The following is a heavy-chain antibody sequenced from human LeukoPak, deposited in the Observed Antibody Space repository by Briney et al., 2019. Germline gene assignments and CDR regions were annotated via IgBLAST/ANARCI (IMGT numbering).Heavy chain of an antibody. CDR1: GYSFTSYW. Sequence: GASLKISFKGSGYSFTSYWIGWVRQMPGKGLEWMGIIYPGDSDTRYSPSFQGQVTISADKSIGTAYLQWSSLKASDTAMYYCARLPGTVVVAFDYWGQGTLVTVSS. J-gene: IGHJ4*02. CDR2: IYPGDSDT. CDR3: ARLPGTVVVAFDY. V-gene: IGHV5-51*01. D-gene: IGHD2-15*01.